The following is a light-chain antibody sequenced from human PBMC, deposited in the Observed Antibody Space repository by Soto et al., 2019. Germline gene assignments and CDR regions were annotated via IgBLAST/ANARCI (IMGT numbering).Light chain of an antibody. CDR3: GSWDSSLSASV. V-gene: IGLV1-51*01. CDR1: SSNIGGNS. Sequence: QSVLTQPHSVSAAPGQKVTISCSGSSSNIGGNSVSWYQQLPGPAPKLLIYDDNKRPSGIPDRFSGSKSGTSATLGITGFQTGDEADYYCGSWDSSLSASVFGTGPKATVL. J-gene: IGLJ1*01. CDR2: DDN.